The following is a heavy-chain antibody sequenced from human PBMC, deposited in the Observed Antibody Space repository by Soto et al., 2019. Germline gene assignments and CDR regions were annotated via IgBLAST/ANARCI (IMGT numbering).Heavy chain of an antibody. J-gene: IGHJ6*02. CDR1: GFTFSNYS. CDR3: AKDRGRGSPVSGGMDV. Sequence: EVPLVESGGGLVKPGGSLRLSCAASGFTFSNYSLNWVRQAPGKGLEWVSVISSRSNHIYYADSVRGRFTISRDNAKNSLYLQMNSLRAEDTAVYYCAKDRGRGSPVSGGMDVWGQGTTVTVSS. D-gene: IGHD3-10*01. CDR2: ISSRSNHI. V-gene: IGHV3-21*02.